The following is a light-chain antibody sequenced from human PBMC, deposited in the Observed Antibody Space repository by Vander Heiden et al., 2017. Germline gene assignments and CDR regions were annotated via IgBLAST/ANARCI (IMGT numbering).Light chain of an antibody. Sequence: DIQMTQSPSTLSASVGDRVTITCRASQSISSWLAWYQQKPGKAPKLLIHKASNLETGVPARFSGSGFGTEFTLTISSLQPDDFATYYFQQYNTWTFGQGTKVEIK. CDR3: QQYNTWT. J-gene: IGKJ1*01. CDR1: QSISSW. V-gene: IGKV1-5*03. CDR2: KAS.